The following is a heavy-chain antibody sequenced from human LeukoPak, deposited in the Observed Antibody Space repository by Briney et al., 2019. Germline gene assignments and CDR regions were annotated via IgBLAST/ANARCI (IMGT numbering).Heavy chain of an antibody. CDR3: AREIHGYSGYGTEYYSDY. CDR1: GGSISSGGYY. V-gene: IGHV4-31*03. Sequence: SETLSLTCTVSGGSISSGGYYWSWIRQHPGKGLEWIGYIYYSGSTYYNPSLKSRVTISVDTSKNQFSLKLSSVTAADTAVYYCAREIHGYSGYGTEYYSDYWGQGTLVTVSS. CDR2: IYYSGST. J-gene: IGHJ4*02. D-gene: IGHD5-12*01.